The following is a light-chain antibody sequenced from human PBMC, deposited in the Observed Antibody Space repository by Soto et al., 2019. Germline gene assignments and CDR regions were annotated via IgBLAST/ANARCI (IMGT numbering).Light chain of an antibody. CDR3: FSFTTTRTNV. V-gene: IGLV2-14*01. CDR2: EVN. J-gene: IGLJ1*01. CDR1: SSDIGAYDY. Sequence: QSALTQPASLSGSPGQSITISCTGTSSDIGAYDYVSWYQQHTGKAPKLMISEVNNRPTGDSNRFSGSKSGNTAYLPISGLQVEDEAEYFCFSFTTTRTNVFGTGTKGTVL.